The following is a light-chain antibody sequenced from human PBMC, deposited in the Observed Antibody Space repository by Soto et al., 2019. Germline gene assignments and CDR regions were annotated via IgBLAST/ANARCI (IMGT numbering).Light chain of an antibody. CDR2: DAT. V-gene: IGKV1-39*01. CDR1: QSISSY. Sequence: DIQMTQSPTSLPASVGDRVTITCRASQSISSYLNWYQQKPGKAPKLLIYDATNLQSGVPSRFSGSGSGTDLTLTISSLQPEDFATYYCQQSYSTPLTFGGGTKVDIK. J-gene: IGKJ4*01. CDR3: QQSYSTPLT.